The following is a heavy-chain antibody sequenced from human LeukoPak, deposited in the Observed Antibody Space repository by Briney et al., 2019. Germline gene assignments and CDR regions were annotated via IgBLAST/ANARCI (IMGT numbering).Heavy chain of an antibody. CDR1: GGSISISSYY. CDR3: ARLKYWAAGSYYFDY. CDR2: IYYSGST. Sequence: SETLSLTCTVSGGSISISSYYWGWIRQPPGKGLEWIGRIYYSGSTYYNPSLKSRVTISVDTSKNQFSLKLSSVTAADTAVYYCARLKYWAAGSYYFDYWGQGTLVTVSS. D-gene: IGHD6-13*01. J-gene: IGHJ4*02. V-gene: IGHV4-39*01.